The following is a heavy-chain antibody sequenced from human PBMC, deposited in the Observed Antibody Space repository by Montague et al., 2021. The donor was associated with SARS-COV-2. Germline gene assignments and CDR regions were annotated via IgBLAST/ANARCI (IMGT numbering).Heavy chain of an antibody. D-gene: IGHD2-15*01. CDR3: AKDLFCSGGDCYFYGMDL. CDR1: GFTFITYA. Sequence: SLRLSCAASGFTFITYAMSWVRRAPGKGLEWVSAISGSGDKTYYADSVKGRFTISRDNSKNTVSLQMNSLRVEDTAVYYCAKDLFCSGGDCYFYGMDLWGQGTTVTVSS. CDR2: ISGSGDKT. V-gene: IGHV3-23*01. J-gene: IGHJ6*02.